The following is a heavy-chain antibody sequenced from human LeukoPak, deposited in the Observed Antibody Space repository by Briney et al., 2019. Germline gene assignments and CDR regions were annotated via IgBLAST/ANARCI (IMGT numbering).Heavy chain of an antibody. Sequence: ASVKVSCKASGYSFTSYYMHWVRQAPGQGLEWMGFINPSGSSAAYAQKFQGGLTMTRDMFTSTDYMELTSLTSDDTAVYYCARGGTGYFYYFDYWGQGTLVTVSS. D-gene: IGHD3/OR15-3a*01. J-gene: IGHJ4*02. CDR3: ARGGTGYFYYFDY. CDR1: GYSFTSYY. CDR2: INPSGSSA. V-gene: IGHV1-46*01.